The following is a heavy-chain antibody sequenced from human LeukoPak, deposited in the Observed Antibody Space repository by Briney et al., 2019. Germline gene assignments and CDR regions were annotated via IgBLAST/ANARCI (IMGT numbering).Heavy chain of an antibody. Sequence: SVKVSCKASGGIFSSYAISWVRQAPGQGLEWMGRIIPILGIANYAQKFQGRVTITADKSTSTAYMELSSLRSEDTAVYYCASRVSGPDCSSTSCPPTYWYFDLWGRGTLVTVSS. D-gene: IGHD2-2*01. CDR2: IIPILGIA. CDR3: ASRVSGPDCSSTSCPPTYWYFDL. J-gene: IGHJ2*01. V-gene: IGHV1-69*04. CDR1: GGIFSSYA.